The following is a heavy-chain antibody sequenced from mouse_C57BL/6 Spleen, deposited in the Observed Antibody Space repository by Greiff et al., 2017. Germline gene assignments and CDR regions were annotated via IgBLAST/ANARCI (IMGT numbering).Heavy chain of an antibody. CDR2: IWRGGST. CDR3: ARGSSPYWYFDV. Sequence: VQLQQPGPGLVQPSPSLSITCTVSGFSLTSYGVHWVRQSPGKGLEWLGVIWRGGSTDYHAAFMSRLSITKDNSKSQVFLKMNSLQADDTAIYYCARGSSPYWYFDVWGTGTTVTVSS. CDR1: GFSLTSYG. D-gene: IGHD1-1*01. V-gene: IGHV2-5*01. J-gene: IGHJ1*03.